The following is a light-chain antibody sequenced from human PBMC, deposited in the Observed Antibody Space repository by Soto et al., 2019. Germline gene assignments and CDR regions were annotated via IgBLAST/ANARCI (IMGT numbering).Light chain of an antibody. CDR1: QTLSQQ. V-gene: IGKV1-5*01. CDR2: DVS. Sequence: IVLTQSPSTVSSSLGETVTITCRASQTLSQQLAWYQQKPGKAPTILLSDVSDLESGVPSRFSGSGCGTEFILTISSLQTDDFVAYYCQQSDFYSTWTFGEGTKVDIK. CDR3: QQSDFYSTWT. J-gene: IGKJ1*01.